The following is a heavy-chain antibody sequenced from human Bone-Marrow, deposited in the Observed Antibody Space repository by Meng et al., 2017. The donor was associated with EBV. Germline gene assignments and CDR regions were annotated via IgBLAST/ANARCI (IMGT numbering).Heavy chain of an antibody. Sequence: QVNWVQSGAEVKEPGSSGKVSCKASGGTFGSLLCSWLRQAPGQGLEWVGGITPLLGTVNYAQKFQGRVTITADESRTTVYLGLSSLRSEDTAKYYCVRGHYDGNWGQGTLVTVSS. V-gene: IGHV1-69*01. CDR3: VRGHYDGN. CDR1: GGTFGSLL. CDR2: ITPLLGTV. J-gene: IGHJ4*02. D-gene: IGHD3-22*01.